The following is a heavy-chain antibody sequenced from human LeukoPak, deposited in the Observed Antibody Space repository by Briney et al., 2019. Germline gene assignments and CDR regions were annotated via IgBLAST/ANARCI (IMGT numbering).Heavy chain of an antibody. CDR3: ARDGTRDGRYQPSCENT. Sequence: GGTLRLSCAASGFTFSSYGMSWVRQAPGKGLVWVSPISSGSSCICYADSVKGRFTISRDNAKNSLYLQMNSLRAEDTAVYYWARDGTRDGRYQPSCENTRGQGTLVTV. CDR1: GFTFSSYG. CDR2: ISSGSSCI. J-gene: IGHJ4*02. V-gene: IGHV3-21*01. D-gene: IGHD5-24*01.